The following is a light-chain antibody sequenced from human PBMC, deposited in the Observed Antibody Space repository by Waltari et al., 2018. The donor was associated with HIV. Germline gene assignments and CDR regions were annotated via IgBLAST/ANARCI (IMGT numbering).Light chain of an antibody. CDR2: TAS. CDR1: QSPSNF. Sequence: DIQMTQSPSFLSASVGDRVTITCRASQSPSNFLDWYQQKPGKAPKLLIYTASVLESGVPSRFSGSGSGTEFTLTISSLQPDDFATYYCQQYYSPLTFGGGTKVEIK. V-gene: IGKV1-5*03. J-gene: IGKJ4*01. CDR3: QQYYSPLT.